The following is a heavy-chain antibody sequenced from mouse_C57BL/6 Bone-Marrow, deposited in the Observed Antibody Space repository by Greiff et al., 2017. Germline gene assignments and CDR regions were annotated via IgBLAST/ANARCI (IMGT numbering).Heavy chain of an antibody. CDR2: IDPSDSYT. CDR3: ARDGYYWYFDV. D-gene: IGHD2-3*01. Sequence: PGQGLEWIGEIDPSDSYTNYNQKFKGKATLTVDTSSSTAYIQLSCLTSADSAVCYCARDGYYWYFDVWGTGTTVTVSS. J-gene: IGHJ1*03. V-gene: IGHV1-50*01.